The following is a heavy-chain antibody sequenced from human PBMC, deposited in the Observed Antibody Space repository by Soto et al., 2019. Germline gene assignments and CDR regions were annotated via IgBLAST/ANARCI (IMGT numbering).Heavy chain of an antibody. D-gene: IGHD6-6*01. CDR1: GYTFTSYA. CDR3: ARDPLLRRIEARPDAFDI. Sequence: GASVKVSCKASGYTFTSYAMHWVRQAPGQRLEWMGWINAGNGNTKYSQKFQGRVTITRDTSASTAYMELSSLRSEDTAVYYCARDPLLRRIEARPDAFDIWGQGTMVTVSS. J-gene: IGHJ3*02. V-gene: IGHV1-3*01. CDR2: INAGNGNT.